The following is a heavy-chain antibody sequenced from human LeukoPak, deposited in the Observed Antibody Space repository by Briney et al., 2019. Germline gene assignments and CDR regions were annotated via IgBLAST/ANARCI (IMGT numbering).Heavy chain of an antibody. J-gene: IGHJ4*02. CDR3: ARESDGDFDY. CDR2: ISSNGGST. CDR1: GFTFSSYA. D-gene: IGHD4-17*01. Sequence: GGSLRLSCAASGFTFSSYAMHWVRQAPGKGLEYVSAISSNGGSTYYANSVKGRFTISRDNSKNTLYLQMGSLRAEDMAVYYCARESDGDFDYWGQGTLVTVSS. V-gene: IGHV3-64*01.